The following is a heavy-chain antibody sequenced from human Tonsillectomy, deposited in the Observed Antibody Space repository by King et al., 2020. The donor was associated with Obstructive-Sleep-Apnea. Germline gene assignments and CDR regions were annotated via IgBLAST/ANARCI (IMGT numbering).Heavy chain of an antibody. CDR3: ARGRSGKYIYVDYYYYGMDV. Sequence: VQLVESGGGLVKPGGSLRLSCAASGFTFSDYYMSWIRQAPGKGLEWVSYISSSGSTIYYADSVKGRFTLARDNAKNSLYLQMNSLRAEDTAVYYCARGRSGKYIYVDYYYYGMDVWGQGTTVTVSS. CDR2: ISSSGSTI. J-gene: IGHJ6*02. CDR1: GFTFSDYY. V-gene: IGHV3-11*01. D-gene: IGHD5-18*01.